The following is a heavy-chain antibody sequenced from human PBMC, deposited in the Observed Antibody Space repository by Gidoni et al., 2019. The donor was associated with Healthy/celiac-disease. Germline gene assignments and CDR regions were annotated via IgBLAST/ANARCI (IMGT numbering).Heavy chain of an antibody. CDR2: ISGSGGST. D-gene: IGHD3-10*01. CDR3: ARGRSNYYGSGSYYNLYFDY. V-gene: IGHV3-23*01. J-gene: IGHJ4*02. CDR1: GFTVSSDA. Sequence: EVQLLESGGGLVQPGGSLRLSCAASGFTVSSDAMSGVRQAPGKGLEWVSAISGSGGSTYYADSVKGRFTISRDNSKNTLYLQMNSLRAEDTAVYYCARGRSNYYGSGSYYNLYFDYWGQGTLVTVSS.